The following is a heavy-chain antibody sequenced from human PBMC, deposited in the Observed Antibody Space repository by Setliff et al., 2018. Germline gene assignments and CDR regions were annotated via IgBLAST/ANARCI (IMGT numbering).Heavy chain of an antibody. V-gene: IGHV3-15*01. Sequence: GGSLRLSCTASGFTFSNAWMSWVRQAPGKGLEWVGRIKRITDSGTTDHAAPVKGRFTVSRDDSKNTLYLQMNSLRAEDTAVYYCAKLEAAGSISYWGQGTLVTVSS. J-gene: IGHJ4*02. CDR2: IKRITDSGTT. CDR1: GFTFSNAW. CDR3: AKLEAAGSISY. D-gene: IGHD6-13*01.